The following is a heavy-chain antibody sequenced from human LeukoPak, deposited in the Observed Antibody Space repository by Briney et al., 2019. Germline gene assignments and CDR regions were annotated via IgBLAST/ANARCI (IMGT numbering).Heavy chain of an antibody. V-gene: IGHV3-23*01. CDR1: GFSFSDCA. CDR3: TKGMATIRRHIDS. CDR2: ISGSAGST. D-gene: IGHD5-24*01. J-gene: IGHJ4*02. Sequence: GGSLRLSCAASGFSFSDCAMSWVRQAPGRGLEWVSSISGSAGSTYYADSMKGRFTISRDNPKNTLHLEMNSLRAEDTAIYYCTKGMATIRRHIDSWGQGTLVTVSS.